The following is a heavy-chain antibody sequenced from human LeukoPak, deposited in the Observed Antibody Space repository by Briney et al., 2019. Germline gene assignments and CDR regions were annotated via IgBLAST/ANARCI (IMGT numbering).Heavy chain of an antibody. CDR2: IYYSGST. J-gene: IGHJ6*03. CDR3: ARRRDYMDV. Sequence: SETLSLTCTVTGGSISSYYWSWIRQPPGKGLEWIGYIYYSGSTNYNPSLKSRVTISVDTSKNQFSLKLSSVTAADTAVYYCARRRDYMDVWGKGTTVTVSS. V-gene: IGHV4-59*08. CDR1: GGSISSYY.